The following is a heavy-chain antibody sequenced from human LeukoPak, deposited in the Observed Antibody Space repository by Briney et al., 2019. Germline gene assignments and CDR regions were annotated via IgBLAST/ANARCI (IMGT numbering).Heavy chain of an antibody. CDR2: IYYGVRS. V-gene: IGHV4-59*11. CDR1: GGSISSHY. J-gene: IGHJ3*02. Sequence: SETLSLTCTVSGGSISSHYWSWIRQSPGKGLERIGFIYYGVRSRYNPSLQSRVTISADTSKNHFSLKLTSVTAADAAVYYCARLLDNDSSGDPDTFDMWGQGTMVTVSS. CDR3: ARLLDNDSSGDPDTFDM. D-gene: IGHD3-22*01.